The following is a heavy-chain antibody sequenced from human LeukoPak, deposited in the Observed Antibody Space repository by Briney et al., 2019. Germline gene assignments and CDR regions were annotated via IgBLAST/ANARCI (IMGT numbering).Heavy chain of an antibody. Sequence: GGSLRLSCSASGFTFSTYAMHWVRQAPGKGLEYVSGISSNGGSTYYADYVKGRITISRDNSKNTLYLQMSSLRAEDTAVYYCVKGGYGDYIRAGYFSYCGPGTLVTVSS. CDR3: VKGGYGDYIRAGYFSY. J-gene: IGHJ4*02. D-gene: IGHD4-17*01. V-gene: IGHV3-64D*06. CDR2: ISSNGGST. CDR1: GFTFSTYA.